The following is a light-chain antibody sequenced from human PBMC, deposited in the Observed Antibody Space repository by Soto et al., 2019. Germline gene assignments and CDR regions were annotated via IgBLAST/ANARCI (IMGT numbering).Light chain of an antibody. CDR3: QQFNSYPLT. J-gene: IGKJ4*01. Sequence: DLQMTQSPSTLSAFVGDRVTITCRASQSISSQLAWYQQKPGKAPKFLIYDASSLESGVPSRFSGSGSGTQFTLTISSLQPDDSATYYCQQFNSYPLTFGGGTKVEIK. CDR1: QSISSQ. CDR2: DAS. V-gene: IGKV1-5*01.